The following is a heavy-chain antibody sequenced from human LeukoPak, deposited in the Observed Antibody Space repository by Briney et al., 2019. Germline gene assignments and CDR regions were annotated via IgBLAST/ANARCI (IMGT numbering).Heavy chain of an antibody. D-gene: IGHD1/OR15-1a*01. CDR2: IIPIFGTA. V-gene: IGHV1-69*13. CDR3: ATAQNNIWPPAPIDY. CDR1: GGTFSSYA. Sequence: ASVKVSCKASGGTFSSYAISWVRQAPGQGLEWMGGIIPIFGTANYALKFQGRVTITADESTSTAYMELSSLRSDDTALYYCATAQNNIWPPAPIDYWGQGTLVTVSS. J-gene: IGHJ4*02.